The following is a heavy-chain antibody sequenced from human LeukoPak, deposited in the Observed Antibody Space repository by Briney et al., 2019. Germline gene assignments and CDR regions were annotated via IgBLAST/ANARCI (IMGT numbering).Heavy chain of an antibody. V-gene: IGHV3-48*03. Sequence: PGGSLRLSGAASGFTFSSYEMNWVRQAPGKGLEWVSYISSSGSTIYYADSVKGRFTISRDNAKNSLYLQMNSLRAEDTAVYYCARVADTAMVLNYYFDYWGQGTLVTVSS. CDR1: GFTFSSYE. J-gene: IGHJ4*02. CDR3: ARVADTAMVLNYYFDY. D-gene: IGHD5-18*01. CDR2: ISSSGSTI.